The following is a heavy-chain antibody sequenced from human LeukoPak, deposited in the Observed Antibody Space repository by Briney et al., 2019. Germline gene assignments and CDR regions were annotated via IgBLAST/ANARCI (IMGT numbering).Heavy chain of an antibody. CDR1: GFTFSSYG. Sequence: GGSLRLSCAASGFTFSSYGMHWVRQAPGKGLEWVAVISYDGSNKYYADSVKGRFTISRNNAKNSLYLQMNSLRAEDTAVYYCARGPYYGMDVWGQGTTVTVSS. V-gene: IGHV3-30*03. CDR3: ARGPYYGMDV. CDR2: ISYDGSNK. J-gene: IGHJ6*02.